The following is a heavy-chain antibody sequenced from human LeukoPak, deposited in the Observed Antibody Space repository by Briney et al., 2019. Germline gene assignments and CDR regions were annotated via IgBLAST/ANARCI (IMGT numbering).Heavy chain of an antibody. Sequence: ASVKVSCKASGYTFTSYYMHWVRQAPGQGLEWMGIINPSGGSTSYAQKFQGRVTMTRDASTSTVYMELSSLRSEDTAVYYCARDLVVVPAPIPDGPYYYYYGMDVWGQGTTVTVSS. CDR1: GYTFTSYY. D-gene: IGHD2-2*01. J-gene: IGHJ6*02. V-gene: IGHV1-46*01. CDR2: INPSGGST. CDR3: ARDLVVVPAPIPDGPYYYYYGMDV.